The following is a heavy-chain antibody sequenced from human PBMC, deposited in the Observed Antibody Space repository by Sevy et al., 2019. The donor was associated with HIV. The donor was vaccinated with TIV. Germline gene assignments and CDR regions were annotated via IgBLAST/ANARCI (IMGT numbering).Heavy chain of an antibody. J-gene: IGHJ4*02. V-gene: IGHV1-69*13. CDR1: GGTFSSYA. CDR2: IIPIFGTA. CDR3: ARLREGELLRRSNDY. Sequence: ASVKVSCKASGGTFSSYAISWVRQAPGQGLEWMGRIIPIFGTANYAQKFQGRVTITADESTSTAYMELSSLRSEDTAVYYCARLREGELLRRSNDYWGQGTLVTVSS. D-gene: IGHD1-26*01.